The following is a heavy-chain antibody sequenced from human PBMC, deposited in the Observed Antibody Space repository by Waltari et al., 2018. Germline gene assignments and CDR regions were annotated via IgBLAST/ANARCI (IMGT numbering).Heavy chain of an antibody. D-gene: IGHD3-16*01. J-gene: IGHJ5*02. V-gene: IGHV4-30-4*01. CDR3: ARRDYENNWFDP. Sequence: QVQLQESGPGLVEASQTLSLTCTVSGALFRSGGFFWSWLRQRPGKGLEWIGHIYHTGTTYYNSSLKSVATISVDKSKNQIFLRLASVTAADSALYYCARRDYENNWFDPWGQGTLVTVS. CDR2: IYHTGTT. CDR1: GALFRSGGFF.